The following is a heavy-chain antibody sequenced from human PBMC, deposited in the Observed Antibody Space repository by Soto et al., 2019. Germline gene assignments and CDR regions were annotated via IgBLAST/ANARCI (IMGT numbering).Heavy chain of an antibody. V-gene: IGHV3-23*01. CDR3: AVQLWDSGY. J-gene: IGHJ4*02. Sequence: EVQLLQSGGRLVQPGGSRTLSGVASGFTFTHYGMAWVRQAPGKGLEWVSSISNTATNTHYADPVEGRFIISRDQSRSTVYLHMNSRRAEDTAVYYCAVQLWDSGYWGQGTLVTVSS. CDR1: GFTFTHYG. CDR2: ISNTATNT. D-gene: IGHD5-18*01.